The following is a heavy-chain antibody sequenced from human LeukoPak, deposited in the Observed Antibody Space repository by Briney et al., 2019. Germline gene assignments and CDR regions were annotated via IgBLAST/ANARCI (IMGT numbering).Heavy chain of an antibody. Sequence: ASVKVSCKASGYTFTSYDFNWVRQPTGQGLEWMGWMNPNSGNTGYAQKFQGRVTMTTDTSTNTAYMELRSLRSDDTAVYYCARADFWSGYPRGYYYMDVWGNGTTVIVSS. CDR1: GYTFTSYD. CDR3: ARADFWSGYPRGYYYMDV. D-gene: IGHD3-3*01. CDR2: MNPNSGNT. V-gene: IGHV1-8*01. J-gene: IGHJ6*03.